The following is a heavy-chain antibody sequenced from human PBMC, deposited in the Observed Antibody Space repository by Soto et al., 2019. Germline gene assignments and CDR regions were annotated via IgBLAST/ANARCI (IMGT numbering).Heavy chain of an antibody. J-gene: IGHJ1*01. CDR1: GGTFSSYA. CDR2: IIPIFGTA. Sequence: QVQLVQSGAEVKKPGSSVKVSCKASGGTFSSYAISWVRQAPGQGLEWMGGIIPIFGTANYAQKFQGRVTITADESTRTAYMELGSLRSEDTAVYYCTREGADSSGYWRFGYFQHWGQGTLVTVSS. V-gene: IGHV1-69*12. CDR3: TREGADSSGYWRFGYFQH. D-gene: IGHD3-22*01.